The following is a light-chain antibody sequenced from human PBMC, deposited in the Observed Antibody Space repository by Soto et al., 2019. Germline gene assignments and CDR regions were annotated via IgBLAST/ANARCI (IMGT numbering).Light chain of an antibody. CDR1: QSIRDW. CDR3: QQYNTYSWT. Sequence: QMTQSPSTLSAYVGDRVTITCRASQSIRDWLAWYQQKPGKAPKLLIFDASTLESGVPSRFSGSGSGTQFTLTISSLQPDDFATYYCQQYNTYSWTFGQGTKVEIK. V-gene: IGKV1-5*01. CDR2: DAS. J-gene: IGKJ1*01.